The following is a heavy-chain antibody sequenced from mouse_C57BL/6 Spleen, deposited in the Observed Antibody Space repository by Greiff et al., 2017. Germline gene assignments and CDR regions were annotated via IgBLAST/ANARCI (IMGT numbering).Heavy chain of an antibody. J-gene: IGHJ3*01. CDR1: GYAFSSYW. CDR3: ARSSLGRGAWFAY. V-gene: IGHV1-80*01. D-gene: IGHD4-1*01. Sequence: QVQLQQSGAELVKPGASVKISCKASGYAFSSYWMNWVKQRPGKGLEWIGQIYPGDGDTNYNGKFKGKATLTADKSSSTAYMQLSSLTSEDSAVYFCARSSLGRGAWFAYWGQGTLVTVSA. CDR2: IYPGDGDT.